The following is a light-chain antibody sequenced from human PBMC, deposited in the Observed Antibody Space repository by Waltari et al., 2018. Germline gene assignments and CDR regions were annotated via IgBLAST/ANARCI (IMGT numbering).Light chain of an antibody. V-gene: IGLV2-14*03. Sequence: QSALTQPASVSGSPGQSITTPCSGTSSDIGGYDYVSWYQQYPGIAPKLIIYDVTNRPSGVSNRFSGSKSGYTASLTISGLQAADEAHYYCTSYTRKHTWVFGGGTKVTVL. CDR3: TSYTRKHTWV. CDR2: DVT. CDR1: SSDIGGYDY. J-gene: IGLJ3*02.